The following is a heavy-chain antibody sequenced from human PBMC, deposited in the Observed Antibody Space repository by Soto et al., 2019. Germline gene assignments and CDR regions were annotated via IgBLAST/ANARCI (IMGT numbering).Heavy chain of an antibody. CDR3: ASVETQRYYYGMDV. CDR1: GGTFSSYA. V-gene: IGHV1-69*12. Sequence: QVQLVQSGAEVKKPGSSVKVSCKASGGTFSSYAISWVRQAPGQGLEWMGGIIPIFGTADYAQKFQGRVTIXAXEXXSTAYMELSSLRSEDTAVYYFASVETQRYYYGMDVWGQGTTVTVSS. D-gene: IGHD2-15*01. CDR2: IIPIFGTA. J-gene: IGHJ6*02.